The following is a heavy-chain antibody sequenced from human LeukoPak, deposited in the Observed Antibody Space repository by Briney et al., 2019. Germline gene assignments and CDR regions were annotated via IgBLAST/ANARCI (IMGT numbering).Heavy chain of an antibody. J-gene: IGHJ4*02. CDR2: INPNSGGT. D-gene: IGHD4-4*01. CDR1: GYTFTGYY. Sequence: LGASVKVSCKASGYTFTGYYMHLVRQAPGQGLEWMGWINPNSGGTNYAQKFQGRVTMTRDTSISTAYMELSRLRSDDTAVYYCARLYSNYVPLDYWGQGTLVTVSS. CDR3: ARLYSNYVPLDY. V-gene: IGHV1-2*03.